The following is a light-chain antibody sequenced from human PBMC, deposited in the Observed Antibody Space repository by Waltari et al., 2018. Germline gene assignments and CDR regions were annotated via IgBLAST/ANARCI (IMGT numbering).Light chain of an antibody. J-gene: IGKJ5*01. CDR1: QNIDTR. CDR2: GSA. CDR3: QQYLQWPPAIT. Sequence: ILLTQSPATLSGSPGERATLSCRASQNIDTRLAWYQHKPGQAPRLLIYGSATRAADIPARFSGSGFGTDFSLTINSLQSEDFAVYYCQQYLQWPPAITFGPGTRLDFK. V-gene: IGKV3-15*01.